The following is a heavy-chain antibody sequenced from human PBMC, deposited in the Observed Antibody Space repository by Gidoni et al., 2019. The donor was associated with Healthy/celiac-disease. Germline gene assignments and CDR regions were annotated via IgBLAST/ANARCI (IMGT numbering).Heavy chain of an antibody. V-gene: IGHV3-21*01. D-gene: IGHD4-17*01. J-gene: IGHJ4*02. CDR1: GFTFSSDS. CDR2: ISSSSSYI. Sequence: EVQLVESGGGLVKPGGSLRLSCAAAGFTFSSDSMNWARQAPGKGLEWVSSISSSSSYIYYADSVKGRFTISRDNAKNSLYLQMNSLRAEDTAVYYCARDPSYGDYVWGQGTLVTVSS. CDR3: ARDPSYGDYV.